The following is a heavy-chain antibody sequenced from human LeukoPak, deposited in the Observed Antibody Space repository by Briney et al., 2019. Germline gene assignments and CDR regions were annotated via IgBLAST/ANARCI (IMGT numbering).Heavy chain of an antibody. V-gene: IGHV3-64D*06. Sequence: GGSLRLSCSASGFTFSSYAMHWVRQAPGKGLEYVSAISSNGGSTYYADSVKGRFTISRDNSKNTLYLQMSSLRAEDTAVYYCVNVPLHYYDSSGYPDGGDYWGQGTLVTVSS. CDR1: GFTFSSYA. CDR3: VNVPLHYYDSSGYPDGGDY. J-gene: IGHJ4*02. D-gene: IGHD3-22*01. CDR2: ISSNGGST.